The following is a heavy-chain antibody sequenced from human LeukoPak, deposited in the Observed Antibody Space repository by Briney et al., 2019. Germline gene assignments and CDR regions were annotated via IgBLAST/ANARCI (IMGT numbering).Heavy chain of an antibody. CDR3: ARALNGYFYAFDS. CDR1: GFTFSTSA. V-gene: IGHV3-30-3*01. CDR2: ISYDENDK. J-gene: IGHJ4*02. D-gene: IGHD2/OR15-2a*01. Sequence: GRSLRLSCAASGFTFSTSAMHWVRQAPGKGLEWVAVISYDENDKYYADSVKGRFTISRDTSKSTLYLQMNSLRAEDTAVYYCARALNGYFYAFDSWGQGTLVAVSS.